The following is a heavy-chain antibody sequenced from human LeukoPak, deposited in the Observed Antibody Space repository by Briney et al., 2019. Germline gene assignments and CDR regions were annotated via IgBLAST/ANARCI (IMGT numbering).Heavy chain of an antibody. CDR3: ARGYYHFWSGQGY. CDR1: GFTFSDYY. CDR2: ISSSTSTT. Sequence: GGSLRLSCAASGFTFSDYYMSWIRQAPGKGLEWVSYISSSTSTTYYADSVKGRFTISRDNTKNSLYLQMNSLRAEDTAVYYCARGYYHFWSGQGYWGQGTLVTVSS. V-gene: IGHV3-11*04. J-gene: IGHJ4*02. D-gene: IGHD3-3*01.